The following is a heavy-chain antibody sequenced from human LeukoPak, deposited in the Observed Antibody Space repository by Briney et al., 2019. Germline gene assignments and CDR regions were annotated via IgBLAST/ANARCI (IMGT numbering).Heavy chain of an antibody. Sequence: ASVKVSCKASGYTFTSYDINWVRQATGQGLEWMGWMNPNSGNTGYAQKFQGRVTITRNTSITTAYMELSSLRSEDTAVYYCARNSMRGNPFDYWGQGTLVTVSS. CDR2: MNPNSGNT. CDR3: ARNSMRGNPFDY. V-gene: IGHV1-8*03. CDR1: GYTFTSYD. D-gene: IGHD2/OR15-2a*01. J-gene: IGHJ4*02.